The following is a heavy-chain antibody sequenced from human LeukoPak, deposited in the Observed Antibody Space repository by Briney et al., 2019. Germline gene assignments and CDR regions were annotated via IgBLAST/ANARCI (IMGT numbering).Heavy chain of an antibody. V-gene: IGHV3-30*02. Sequence: GGSLRLSCAASGFTFSSYGMHWVRQAPGKGLEWVAFIRYDGSNKYYADSVKGRFTISRDNSKNTLYLQMNSLRAEDTAVYYCAKDRSSRHYGSGSYLDYWGQGTLVTVSS. J-gene: IGHJ4*02. CDR1: GFTFSSYG. CDR3: AKDRSSRHYGSGSYLDY. D-gene: IGHD3-10*01. CDR2: IRYDGSNK.